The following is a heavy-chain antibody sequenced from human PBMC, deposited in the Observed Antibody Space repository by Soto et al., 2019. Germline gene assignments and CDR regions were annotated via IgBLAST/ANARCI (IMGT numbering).Heavy chain of an antibody. J-gene: IGHJ6*02. CDR1: GFTFSSYG. CDR3: AKALNFDIVTGYLNDVYYGMDV. Sequence: QVQLVESGGGVVQPGRSLRLSCAASGFTFSSYGMHWVRQAPGKGLEWVAVISYDGSNKYYADSVKGRFTISRDNSKSTLYLQMNSLRAGDTAVYYCAKALNFDIVTGYLNDVYYGMDVLGQGTTVTVSS. CDR2: ISYDGSNK. V-gene: IGHV3-30*18. D-gene: IGHD3-9*01.